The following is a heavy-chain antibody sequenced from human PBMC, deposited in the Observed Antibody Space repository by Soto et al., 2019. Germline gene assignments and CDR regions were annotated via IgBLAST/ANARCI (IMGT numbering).Heavy chain of an antibody. CDR1: GFTVSSNY. Sequence: EVQVVETGGGLIQPGGSLRLSCAVSGFTVSSNYMSWVRQPPGKGPEWVSDIYSGGSTYYADSVKGRITISRDNCKNTLYVQMNSLRAEDTAVYYCARERDGHNPNWFDLWGQGTVVTVSS. V-gene: IGHV3-53*02. J-gene: IGHJ5*02. D-gene: IGHD2-8*01. CDR3: ARERDGHNPNWFDL. CDR2: IYSGGST.